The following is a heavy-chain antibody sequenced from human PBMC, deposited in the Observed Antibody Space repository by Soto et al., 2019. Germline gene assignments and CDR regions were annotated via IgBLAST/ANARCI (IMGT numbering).Heavy chain of an antibody. D-gene: IGHD1-26*01. CDR2: ISGSGGST. Sequence: GGSLRLSCAASGLTVSSNYMSWVRQAPGKGLEWVSAISGSGGSTYFADSVKGRFTISRDNSKNTLYLQMSSLRAEDTAVYYCAKGGGSYPFDYWGQGTLVTVSS. V-gene: IGHV3-23*01. CDR1: GLTVSSNY. J-gene: IGHJ4*02. CDR3: AKGGGSYPFDY.